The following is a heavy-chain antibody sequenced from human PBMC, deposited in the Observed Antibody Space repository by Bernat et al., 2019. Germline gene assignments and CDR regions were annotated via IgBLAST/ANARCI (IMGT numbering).Heavy chain of an antibody. CDR1: GFTFSSYS. CDR3: AGDKVGSYYDSSGFVDY. D-gene: IGHD3-22*01. J-gene: IGHJ4*02. Sequence: EVQLVESGGGLVKPGGSLRLSCAASGFTFSSYSMNWVRQAPGKGLEWVSSISSSSYIYYADSVKGRFTISRDNAKNSLYLQMNSLRAEDTAVYYCAGDKVGSYYDSSGFVDYWGQGTLVTVSS. CDR2: ISSSSYI. V-gene: IGHV3-21*01.